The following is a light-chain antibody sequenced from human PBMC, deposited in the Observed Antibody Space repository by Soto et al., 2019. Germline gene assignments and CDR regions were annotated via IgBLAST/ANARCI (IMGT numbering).Light chain of an antibody. J-gene: IGLJ1*01. V-gene: IGLV2-8*01. CDR1: SSDVGGYNY. CDR3: GSYEVINNWGDV. Sequence: QSALTQPPSASGSPGQSVTISCTGTSSDVGGYNYVSWYQQHPGKAPKLMIYEVSKRPSGVPDRYSGSKSGNTASLTVSGLQAEEYADYYGGSYEVINNWGDVFGTGTKLTV. CDR2: EVS.